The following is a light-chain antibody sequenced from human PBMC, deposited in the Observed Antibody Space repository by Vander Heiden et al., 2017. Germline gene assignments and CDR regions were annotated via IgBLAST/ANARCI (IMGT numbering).Light chain of an antibody. CDR1: QSVLYSSNNKNY. CDR3: QLYYTAPSYT. Sequence: DIVMTQSPDSLAVSLGERATINCKSSQSVLYSSNNKNYLAWYQQKPGQPPKLLIYWASTRESGVPDRFSGSGSGTDFTLTIRSLQAEDVAVYYCQLYYTAPSYTFGQGTKLEIK. J-gene: IGKJ2*01. CDR2: WAS. V-gene: IGKV4-1*01.